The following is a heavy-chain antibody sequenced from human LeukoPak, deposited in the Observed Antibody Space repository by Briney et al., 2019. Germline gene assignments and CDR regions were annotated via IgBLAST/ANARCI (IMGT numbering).Heavy chain of an antibody. CDR1: GYTLTELS. CDR2: FDPEDGET. V-gene: IGHV1-24*01. J-gene: IGHJ4*02. CDR3: ATETRYCSGGSCYSTVDY. Sequence: ASVKVSCKVSGYTLTELSMHWVRQAPGKGLEWMGGFDPEDGETIYAQKFQGRVTMTEDTSTDTAYMELSSLRSEDTAVYYCATETRYCSGGSCYSTVDYWGQGTLVTVSS. D-gene: IGHD2-15*01.